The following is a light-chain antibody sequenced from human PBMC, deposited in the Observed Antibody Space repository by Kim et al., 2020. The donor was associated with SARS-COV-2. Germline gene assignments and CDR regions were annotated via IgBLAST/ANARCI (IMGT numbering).Light chain of an antibody. CDR2: AAS. CDR1: QSISSY. CDR3: QQSYSTPWT. Sequence: DIQMTQSPSSLSASVGDRVTITCRASQSISSYLNWYQQKPGKAPKLLIYAASSVQSGVPSRFSGSGSGTDFTLTISSLQPEDFATYYCQQSYSTPWTFGGGTKVDIK. V-gene: IGKV1-39*01. J-gene: IGKJ4*01.